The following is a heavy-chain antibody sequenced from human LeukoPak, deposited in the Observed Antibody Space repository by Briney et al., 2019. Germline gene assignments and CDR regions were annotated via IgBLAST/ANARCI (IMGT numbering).Heavy chain of an antibody. CDR1: GGTFSSYA. J-gene: IGHJ4*02. V-gene: IGHV1-69*13. Sequence: SVKVSRKASGGTFSSYAISWVRQAPGQGLEWMGGIIPIFGTANYAQKFQGRVTITADESTSTAYMELSSLRSEDTAVYYCARSSGYSYDAFDYWGQGTLVTVSS. CDR3: ARSSGYSYDAFDY. D-gene: IGHD5-18*01. CDR2: IIPIFGTA.